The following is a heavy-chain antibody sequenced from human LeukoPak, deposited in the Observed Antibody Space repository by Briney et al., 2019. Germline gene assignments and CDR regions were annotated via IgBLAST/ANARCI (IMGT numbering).Heavy chain of an antibody. D-gene: IGHD2-2*01. CDR3: ASRYCSSTSCYRIDY. V-gene: IGHV3-21*01. J-gene: IGHJ4*02. Sequence: GGSLRLSCAASGSTFSSYSMNWVRQAPGKGLEWVSSISSSSSYIYYADSVKGRFTISRDNAKNSLYLQMNSLRAEDTAVYYCASRYCSSTSCYRIDYWGQGTLVTVSS. CDR1: GSTFSSYS. CDR2: ISSSSSYI.